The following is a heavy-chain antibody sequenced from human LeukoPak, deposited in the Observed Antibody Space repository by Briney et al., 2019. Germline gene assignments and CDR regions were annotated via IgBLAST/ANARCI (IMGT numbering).Heavy chain of an antibody. CDR3: ARRGGYAQYYFDY. CDR1: GGSFSGYY. Sequence: SETLSLTCAVYGGSFSGYYWSWIRQPPGKGLEWIGEINHSGSTNYNPSLKSRVTISVDTSKNQFSLKLSSVTTADTAVYYCARRGGYAQYYFDYWGQGTLVTVSS. D-gene: IGHD5-12*01. V-gene: IGHV4-34*01. CDR2: INHSGST. J-gene: IGHJ4*02.